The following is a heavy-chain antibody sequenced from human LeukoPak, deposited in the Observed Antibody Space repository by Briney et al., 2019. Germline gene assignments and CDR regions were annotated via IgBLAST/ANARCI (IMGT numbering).Heavy chain of an antibody. V-gene: IGHV3-7*03. J-gene: IGHJ6*02. CDR2: IKQDGSEK. CDR1: GFTFSSSW. CDR3: ARHRQLEGYYYYYGMDV. D-gene: IGHD6-6*01. Sequence: GGSLRLSCVASGFTFSSSWMSWARQAPGKGLEWVANIKQDGSEKSYVESVRGRFTISRDNAKNSLYLQLNSLRAEDTAMYYCARHRQLEGYYYYYGMDVWGQGTTVTVSS.